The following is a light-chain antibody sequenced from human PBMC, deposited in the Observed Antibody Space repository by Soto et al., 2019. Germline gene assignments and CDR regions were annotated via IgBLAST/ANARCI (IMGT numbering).Light chain of an antibody. V-gene: IGKV3-11*01. CDR3: QQHNQWPIT. Sequence: EIVLTQSPATLSVSPCERATLSPRASQSVSSYLAWYQQKPGQAPRLLIYDASNRATGIPVRFSGSGSGTDFTLTISSLEPEDFAVYYRQQHNQWPITFGQGTRLEIK. CDR1: QSVSSY. CDR2: DAS. J-gene: IGKJ5*01.